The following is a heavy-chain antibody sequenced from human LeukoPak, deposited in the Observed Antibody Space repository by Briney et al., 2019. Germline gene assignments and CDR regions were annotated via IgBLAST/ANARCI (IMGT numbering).Heavy chain of an antibody. J-gene: IGHJ4*02. CDR2: ITASGTAM. D-gene: IGHD1-26*01. CDR1: GFTFSSYS. Sequence: GGSLRLSCAASGFTFSSYSMNWVRQAPGMGLEWVSHITASGTAMFYADSVKGRFTISRDNAKNSLYLQMNSLRDEDTAVYYCASSGSYRFDYWGQGTLVTVSS. CDR3: ASSGSYRFDY. V-gene: IGHV3-48*02.